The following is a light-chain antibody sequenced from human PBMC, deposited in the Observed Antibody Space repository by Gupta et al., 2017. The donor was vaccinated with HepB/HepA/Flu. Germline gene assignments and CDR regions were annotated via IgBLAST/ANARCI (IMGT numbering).Light chain of an antibody. CDR1: QSVSSN. CDR2: GAS. CDR3: QQYNNWRGT. J-gene: IGKJ4*01. V-gene: IGKV3-15*01. Sequence: EIVMTQSPATLSVSPGERATLSCRASQSVSSNLAWYQQKPGQAPRLLIYGASTRATGIPARFGGSGSGTEFTLTISSLQSEDFAVYYCQQYNNWRGTFGGGTKVEIK.